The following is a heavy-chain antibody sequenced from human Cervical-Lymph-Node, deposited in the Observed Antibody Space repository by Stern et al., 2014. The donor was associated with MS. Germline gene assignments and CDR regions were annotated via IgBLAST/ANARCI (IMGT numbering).Heavy chain of an antibody. J-gene: IGHJ4*02. CDR2: ITNVGSS. D-gene: IGHD1-1*01. CDR3: ARDTSSPERSDW. CDR1: GFTGSRDY. V-gene: IGHV3-53*01. Sequence: VQLGQSGGGVIQPGGSLRLPCTASGFTGSRDYMTWARQAPGKGLECVSLITNVGSSFYTDSVKGRFTSSRDDSKNTVYLHMTSLRAEDTAMYYCARDTSSPERSDWWGQGTLVTVSS.